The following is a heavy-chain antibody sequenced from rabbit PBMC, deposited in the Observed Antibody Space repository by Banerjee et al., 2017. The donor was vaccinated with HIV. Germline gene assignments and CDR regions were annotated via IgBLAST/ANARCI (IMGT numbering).Heavy chain of an antibody. J-gene: IGHJ4*01. V-gene: IGHV1S7*01. CDR3: ARLVAVTYYFNL. D-gene: IGHD4-1*01. CDR1: GFDFSSYY. Sequence: QLKESGGGLVQPGGSLKLSCKASGFDFSSYYMSWVRQAPGKGLEWIGYIDPVFGSTYYASWVNGRFTISSHNAQNTLYLQLNSLTAADTATYFCARLVAVTYYFNLWGPGTL. CDR2: IDPVFGST.